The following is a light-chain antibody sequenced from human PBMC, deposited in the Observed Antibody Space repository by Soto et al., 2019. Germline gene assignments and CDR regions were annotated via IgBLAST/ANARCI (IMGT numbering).Light chain of an antibody. CDR2: AAS. CDR1: EDISTW. V-gene: IGKV1D-16*01. J-gene: IGKJ2*01. CDR3: QQYKAYPYT. Sequence: DIQMTQSPSSLYESVGDRVTITCRSSEDISTWLAWYQQKPGKAPKLLIYAASSLQSGVPSRFSGSGSGTEFTLTISGLQPDDFATYYCQQYKAYPYTFAQGTKVDI.